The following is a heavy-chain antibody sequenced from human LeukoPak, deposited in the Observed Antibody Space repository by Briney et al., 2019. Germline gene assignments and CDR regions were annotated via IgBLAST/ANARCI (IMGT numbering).Heavy chain of an antibody. CDR1: GFTFSSYW. D-gene: IGHD1-26*01. Sequence: GGSLRLSCAASGFTFSSYWMHWVRQVPGRGLVWVSRINSDGYSISYADSVKGRLTTSRDNAKSTLFLQLNSLRAEDTAVYYCATSYRGKYRAFDTWGQGTMVTVSS. V-gene: IGHV3-74*01. J-gene: IGHJ3*02. CDR2: INSDGYSI. CDR3: ATSYRGKYRAFDT.